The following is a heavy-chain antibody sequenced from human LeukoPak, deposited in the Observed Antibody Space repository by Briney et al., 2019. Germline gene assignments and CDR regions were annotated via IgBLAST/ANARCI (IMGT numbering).Heavy chain of an antibody. CDR2: INQSGGT. CDR3: ATIQRDHAFDI. Sequence: SETLSLTCAVYGGSFSGYYWSWIRQPPGKRLEWIGEINQSGGTNHNPSLRSRVSISVDTSKNQFSLKLSSMTAADTAVYFCATIQRDHAFDIWGQGTMVTVSS. D-gene: IGHD6-25*01. J-gene: IGHJ3*02. V-gene: IGHV4-34*01. CDR1: GGSFSGYY.